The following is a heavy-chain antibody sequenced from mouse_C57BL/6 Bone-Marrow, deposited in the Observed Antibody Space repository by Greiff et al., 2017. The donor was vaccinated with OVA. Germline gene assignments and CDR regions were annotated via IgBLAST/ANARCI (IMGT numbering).Heavy chain of an antibody. CDR3: ARRVYDGYAMDY. CDR2: IDPSDSYT. Sequence: QLQQPGAELVMPGASVKLSCKASGYTFTSYWMHWVKQRPGQGLEWIGEIDPSDSYTNYNQKFKGKSTLTVDKSSSTAYMQLSSLTSEDSAVYYWARRVYDGYAMDYWGQGTSVTVSS. V-gene: IGHV1-69*01. J-gene: IGHJ4*01. CDR1: GYTFTSYW. D-gene: IGHD2-12*01.